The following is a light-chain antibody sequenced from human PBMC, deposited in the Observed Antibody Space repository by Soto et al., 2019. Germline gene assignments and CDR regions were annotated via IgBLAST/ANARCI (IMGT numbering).Light chain of an antibody. CDR3: QHYNSYSEA. CDR1: QSISTW. J-gene: IGKJ1*01. CDR2: KAS. Sequence: DIQMTQSPSTLSSSVGYRFTITCLASQSISTWLAWYQQKPGKAPKLLIYKASTLKSGVPSRFSGSGSGTEFTLTISSLQPDDFATYYCQHYNSYSEAFGQGTNVDIK. V-gene: IGKV1-5*03.